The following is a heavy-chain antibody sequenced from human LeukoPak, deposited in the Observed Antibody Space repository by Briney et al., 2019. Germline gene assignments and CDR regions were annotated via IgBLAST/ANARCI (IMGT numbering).Heavy chain of an antibody. Sequence: ASVKVSCKASGYTFTGYYMHWVRQAPGQGLEWMGWINPNSGGTNYAQKFQGRATMTRDTSISTAYMELSRLRSDDTAVYYCAGRGLVATMEGDAFDIWGQGTMVTVSS. D-gene: IGHD5-12*01. CDR3: AGRGLVATMEGDAFDI. V-gene: IGHV1-2*02. CDR2: INPNSGGT. J-gene: IGHJ3*02. CDR1: GYTFTGYY.